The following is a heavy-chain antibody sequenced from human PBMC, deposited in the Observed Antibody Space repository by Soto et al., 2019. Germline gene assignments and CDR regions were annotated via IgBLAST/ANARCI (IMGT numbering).Heavy chain of an antibody. CDR3: AKDHYYGDYPFYYFDY. J-gene: IGHJ4*02. CDR2: ISGSGGST. Sequence: EVQLLESGGGLVQPGGSLRLSCAASGFTFSSYAMSWVRQAPGKGLEWVSAISGSGGSTYYADSVKGRFTISRDNSKNTLYLQMNSLRAEDTAVYYCAKDHYYGDYPFYYFDYWGQGTLVTVSS. D-gene: IGHD4-17*01. V-gene: IGHV3-23*01. CDR1: GFTFSSYA.